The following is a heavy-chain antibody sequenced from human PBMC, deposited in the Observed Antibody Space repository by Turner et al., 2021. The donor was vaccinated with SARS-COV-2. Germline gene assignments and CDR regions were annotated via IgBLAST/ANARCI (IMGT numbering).Heavy chain of an antibody. CDR2: INPSGGGT. D-gene: IGHD3-10*01. CDR1: GYLFINYY. CDR3: ARGELWSFSSYDN. J-gene: IGHJ4*02. Sequence: QVQLVQSGAEVKKPGASVKVSCKASGYLFINYYIHWVRQAPGQGLEWVGIINPSGGGTRYAQKFRGRVTMTRDTSTSTVSMELSSLRSEDTAVYYCARGELWSFSSYDNWGQGTLVTVSS. V-gene: IGHV1-46*03.